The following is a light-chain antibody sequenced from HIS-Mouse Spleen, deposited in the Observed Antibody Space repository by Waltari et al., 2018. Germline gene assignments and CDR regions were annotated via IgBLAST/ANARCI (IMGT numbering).Light chain of an antibody. J-gene: IGLJ3*02. Sequence: QSVLTQPPSASGTPGQRVTISCSGSSSNIGSNYVYWYQQLPGTAPKLLIDWNHQRPSGVPDRFSGSKSGTSASLAISGLRSEDEADYYCAAWDDSLSGPWVFGGGTKLTVL. CDR3: AAWDDSLSGPWV. V-gene: IGLV1-47*01. CDR1: SSNIGSNY. CDR2: WNH.